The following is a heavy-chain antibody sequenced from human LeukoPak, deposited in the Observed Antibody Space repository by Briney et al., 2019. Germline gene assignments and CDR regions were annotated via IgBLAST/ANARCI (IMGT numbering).Heavy chain of an antibody. D-gene: IGHD5-18*01. CDR1: GFTFSDYY. Sequence: KSGGSLRLSCAASGFTFSDYYMSWIRQAPGKGLEWVSYISSSSSYTNYADSVKGRFTISRDNAKNSLYLQMNSLRAEDTAVYYCARWSAYSYGTFEHWGQGTLVTVSS. CDR3: ARWSAYSYGTFEH. CDR2: ISSSSSYT. J-gene: IGHJ1*01. V-gene: IGHV3-11*06.